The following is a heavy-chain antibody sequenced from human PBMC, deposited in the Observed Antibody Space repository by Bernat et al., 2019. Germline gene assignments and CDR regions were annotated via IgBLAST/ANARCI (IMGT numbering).Heavy chain of an antibody. CDR2: IWYDGSNK. Sequence: QVQLVESGGGVVQPGRSLRLSCAASGFTFSSYGMHWVRQAPGKGLEWVAVIWYDGSNKYYVDSVKGRFTISRDNSKNTLYLQMNSLRAEDTAVYYCARDARYSSSWTDYYYYGMDVWGQGTTVTVSS. J-gene: IGHJ6*02. V-gene: IGHV3-33*01. D-gene: IGHD6-13*01. CDR1: GFTFSSYG. CDR3: ARDARYSSSWTDYYYYGMDV.